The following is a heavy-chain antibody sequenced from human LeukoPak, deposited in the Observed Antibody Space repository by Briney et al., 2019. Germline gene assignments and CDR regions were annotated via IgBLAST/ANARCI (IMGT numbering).Heavy chain of an antibody. CDR3: AVTGLYNYYYYYYMDV. J-gene: IGHJ6*03. V-gene: IGHV1-69*05. CDR2: IIPIFGTA. CDR1: GGTFSSYA. D-gene: IGHD7-27*01. Sequence: SVKVSCKASGGTFSSYAISWVRQVPGQGLEWMGRIIPIFGTANYAQKFQGRVTITTDESTSTAYMELSSLRSEDTAVYYCAVTGLYNYYYYYYMDVWGKGTTVTVSS.